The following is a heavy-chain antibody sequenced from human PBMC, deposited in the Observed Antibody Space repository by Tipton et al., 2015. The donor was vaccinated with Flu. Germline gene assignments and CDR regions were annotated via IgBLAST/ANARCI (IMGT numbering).Heavy chain of an antibody. Sequence: SLRLSCAASGFSFYDHAMNWVRQAPGKGLVWVSALSGSGDRSDYADSVEGRFIISRDISKNTLYLQMNSLRAEDTAIYYCARDGYNYDARFEPWGQGTLVNVSS. CDR3: ARDGYNYDARFEP. V-gene: IGHV3-23*01. J-gene: IGHJ5*02. CDR1: GFSFYDHA. D-gene: IGHD5-18*01. CDR2: LSGSGDRS.